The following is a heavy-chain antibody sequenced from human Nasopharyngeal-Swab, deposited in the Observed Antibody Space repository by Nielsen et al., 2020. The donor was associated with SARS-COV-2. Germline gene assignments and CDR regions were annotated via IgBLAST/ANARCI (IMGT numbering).Heavy chain of an antibody. CDR2: IKQDGSEK. CDR1: GFTFSSYW. Sequence: ESLKISCAASGFTFSSYWMSWVRQAPGKGLEWVANIKQDGSEKYYVDSVKGRFTISRDNAKNSLYLQMNSLRAEDTAVYYCASLAAAGNYYYYGMDVWGQGTTVTVSS. V-gene: IGHV3-7*01. D-gene: IGHD6-13*01. CDR3: ASLAAAGNYYYYGMDV. J-gene: IGHJ6*02.